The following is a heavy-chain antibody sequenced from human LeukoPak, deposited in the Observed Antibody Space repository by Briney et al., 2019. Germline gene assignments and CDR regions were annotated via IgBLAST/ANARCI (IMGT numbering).Heavy chain of an antibody. V-gene: IGHV3-21*01. J-gene: IGHJ4*02. CDR3: ARGPPVGSYGFEDFDY. Sequence: GGSLRLSCAASGFTFSSYSMNWVRQAPGKGLEWVSSISSSSSYIYYADSVKGRFTISRDNAKNLLYLQMSSLRAEDTAVYYCARGPPVGSYGFEDFDYWGQGTLVTVSS. D-gene: IGHD5-18*01. CDR2: ISSSSSYI. CDR1: GFTFSSYS.